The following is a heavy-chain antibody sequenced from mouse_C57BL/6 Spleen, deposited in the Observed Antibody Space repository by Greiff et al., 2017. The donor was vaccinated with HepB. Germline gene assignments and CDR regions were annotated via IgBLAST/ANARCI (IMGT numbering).Heavy chain of an antibody. CDR2: INYDGSST. Sequence: DVKLVESEGGLVQPGSSMKLSCTASGFTFSDYYMAWVRQVPEKGLEWVANINYDGSSTYYLDSLKSRFIISRDNAKNILYLQMSSLKSEDTATYYCARVHRGMDYWGQGTSVTVSS. CDR1: GFTFSDYY. CDR3: ARVHRGMDY. J-gene: IGHJ4*01. V-gene: IGHV5-16*01.